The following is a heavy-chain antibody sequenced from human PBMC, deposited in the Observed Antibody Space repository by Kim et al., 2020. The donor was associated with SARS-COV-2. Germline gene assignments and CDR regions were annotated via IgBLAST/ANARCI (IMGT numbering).Heavy chain of an antibody. CDR3: ARAHPLKDTAMVTAYYYGMDV. V-gene: IGHV3-13*01. D-gene: IGHD5-18*01. CDR1: GFTFSSYD. J-gene: IGHJ6*02. CDR2: IGTAGDT. Sequence: GGSLRLSCAASGFTFSSYDMHWVRQATGKGLEWVSAIGTAGDTYYPGSVKGRFTISRENAKNSLYLQMNSLRAGDTAVYYCARAHPLKDTAMVTAYYYGMDVWGQGTTVTVSS.